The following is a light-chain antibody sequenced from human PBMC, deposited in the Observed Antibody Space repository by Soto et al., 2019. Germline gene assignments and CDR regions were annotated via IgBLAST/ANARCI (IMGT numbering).Light chain of an antibody. CDR3: ASFTFKNSWV. J-gene: IGLJ3*02. Sequence: QSALAQPASVTGSPGQSITISCTGTSSDVGGYNRFSWYQHYPGTAPKLIIYEVAIRPSGVSDRFSGSKSGNTASLTISGLQPEDGADYYCASFTFKNSWVFGGGTKLTVL. V-gene: IGLV2-14*01. CDR1: SSDVGGYNR. CDR2: EVA.